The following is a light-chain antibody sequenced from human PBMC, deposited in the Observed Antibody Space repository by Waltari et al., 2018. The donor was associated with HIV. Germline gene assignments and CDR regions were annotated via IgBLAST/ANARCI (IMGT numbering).Light chain of an antibody. CDR2: DVT. Sequence: QSDLTQPRSVSASHGQSVTISCTGTSSDVGASDFVSWYQPLPGEAPKLMIYDVTKRPSGVPDRCSGSKSANTASLTISWLQAEDEAEYYCCSYAGTYTLKFGGGTKLTV. CDR1: SSDVGASDF. J-gene: IGLJ2*01. CDR3: CSYAGTYTLK. V-gene: IGLV2-11*01.